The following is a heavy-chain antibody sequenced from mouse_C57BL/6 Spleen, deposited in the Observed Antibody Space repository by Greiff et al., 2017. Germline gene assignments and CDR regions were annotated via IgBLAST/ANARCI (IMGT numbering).Heavy chain of an antibody. Sequence: EVQVVESGGGLVKPGGSLKLSCAASGFTFSDYGMHWVRQAPEKGLEWVAYISSGSSTIYYADTVKDRFTISRDNAKNTLFLPMTSMRSEDTAMYYCARRTMVTTVDYWGQGTTLTVSS. V-gene: IGHV5-17*01. J-gene: IGHJ2*01. CDR1: GFTFSDYG. CDR3: ARRTMVTTVDY. CDR2: ISSGSSTI. D-gene: IGHD2-2*01.